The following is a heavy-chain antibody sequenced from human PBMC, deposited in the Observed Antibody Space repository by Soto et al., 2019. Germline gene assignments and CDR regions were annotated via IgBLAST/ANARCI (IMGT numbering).Heavy chain of an antibody. CDR2: ISGYNGNT. CDR1: GYIFINYG. V-gene: IGHV1-18*01. Sequence: ASVKVSCKASGYIFINYGITWVRQAPGQGLEWMGWISGYNGNTKYADNLQGRVTMTTDTSTTTAYMELRSLRSDDTAVYYCARDEVPAANWLDRWGQGTLVTVSS. J-gene: IGHJ5*02. D-gene: IGHD2-2*01. CDR3: ARDEVPAANWLDR.